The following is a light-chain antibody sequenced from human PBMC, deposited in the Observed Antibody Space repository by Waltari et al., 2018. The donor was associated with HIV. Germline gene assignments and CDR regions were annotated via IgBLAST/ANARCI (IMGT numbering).Light chain of an antibody. V-gene: IGLV1-51*01. Sequence: QSVLTQPPSVSAAPGQKVTISFSGRSSTLGNNYVSWYQQFPGTAPKLLIYDNNKRPSGIPDRFSGSKSGTSATLGITGLQTGDEADYYCGTWDSSLSAGVFGGGTKLTVL. CDR3: GTWDSSLSAGV. J-gene: IGLJ3*02. CDR1: SSTLGNNY. CDR2: DNN.